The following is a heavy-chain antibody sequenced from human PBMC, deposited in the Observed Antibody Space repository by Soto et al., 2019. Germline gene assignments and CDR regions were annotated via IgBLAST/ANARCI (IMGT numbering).Heavy chain of an antibody. CDR3: ARNSYISGDDDSYYFDY. Sequence: GASVKVSCKASGYTFTRYAMHWVRQAPGQRPEWVGWINPGNGDTKYSEKLQGRVTFTRDTSATTIYMELSSLRSEDTALYYCARNSYISGDDDSYYFDYWGQGTPVTSPQ. CDR1: GYTFTRYA. D-gene: IGHD2-21*02. J-gene: IGHJ4*02. CDR2: INPGNGDT. V-gene: IGHV1-3*01.